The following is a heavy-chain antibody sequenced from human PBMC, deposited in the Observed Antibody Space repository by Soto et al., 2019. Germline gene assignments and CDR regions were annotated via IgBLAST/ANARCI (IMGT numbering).Heavy chain of an antibody. J-gene: IGHJ4*02. D-gene: IGHD2-15*01. CDR1: GGTFSSYA. V-gene: IGHV1-69*06. Sequence: QVQLVQSGAEVKKPGSSVKVSCKASGGTFSSYAISWVRQAPGQGLEWMGGIIPIFGTANYAQKFQRRVTITADKSTSTAYMELSSLRSEDTAVYYCATGYCSGGSCYPTPYFDYWGQGTLVTVS. CDR3: ATGYCSGGSCYPTPYFDY. CDR2: IIPIFGTA.